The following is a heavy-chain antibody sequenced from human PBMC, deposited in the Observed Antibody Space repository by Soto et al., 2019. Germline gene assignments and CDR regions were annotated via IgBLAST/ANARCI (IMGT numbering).Heavy chain of an antibody. CDR1: GGTFSSYT. D-gene: IGHD3-9*01. CDR3: ARGGDLVTSNRPRGPFDI. V-gene: IGHV1-69*01. Sequence: QVQLVQSGAEVKKPGSSVKVSCKASGGTFSSYTFSWVRQAPGQGLEWMGGIVPLFGSTNNGEIFQGRLTITADESTTTVYMERTGLTSDDPAVYFCARGGDLVTSNRPRGPFDIWGQGTLVTVSS. CDR2: IVPLFGST. J-gene: IGHJ3*02.